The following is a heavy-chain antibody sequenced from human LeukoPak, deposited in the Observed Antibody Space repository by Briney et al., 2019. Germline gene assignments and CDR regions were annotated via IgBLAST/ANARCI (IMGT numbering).Heavy chain of an antibody. V-gene: IGHV3-30*03. Sequence: GGSLRLSCAASGFTFSSYGMHWVRQAPGKGLEWVAVISYDGSNKYYADSVKGRFTISRDNSKNTLYLQMNSLRAEDTAVYYCAREGWIQLWLPTYYYYYGMDVWGQGTTVTVSS. CDR2: ISYDGSNK. CDR1: GFTFSSYG. CDR3: AREGWIQLWLPTYYYYYGMDV. D-gene: IGHD5-18*01. J-gene: IGHJ6*02.